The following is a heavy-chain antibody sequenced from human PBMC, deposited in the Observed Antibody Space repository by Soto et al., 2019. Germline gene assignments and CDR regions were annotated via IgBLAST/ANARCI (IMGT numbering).Heavy chain of an antibody. CDR3: ARAGDYYSYY. CDR1: GFTFSSYA. D-gene: IGHD2-21*01. Sequence: GGSLRLSCAASGFTFSSYAMHWVRQAPGKGLEWVAVISYDGSNKYYADSVKGRFTISRDNSKNTLYLQMNSLRAEDTAVYYCARAGDYYSYYWGQGTLVTVSS. CDR2: ISYDGSNK. V-gene: IGHV3-30-3*01. J-gene: IGHJ4*02.